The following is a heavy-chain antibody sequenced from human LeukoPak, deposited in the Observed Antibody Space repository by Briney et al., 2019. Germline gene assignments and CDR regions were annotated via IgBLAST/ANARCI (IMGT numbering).Heavy chain of an antibody. V-gene: IGHV3-21*01. CDR3: ARDWPTIAAAGTIPEYFQH. J-gene: IGHJ1*01. CDR2: ISSSSSYI. CDR1: GFTFSSYS. D-gene: IGHD6-13*01. Sequence: GGSLRLSCAASGFTFSSYSMNWVRQAPGKGLEWVSSISSSSSYIYYADSVKGRFTISRDNAKNSLYLQMNSLRAEDTAVYYCARDWPTIAAAGTIPEYFQHWGQGTLVTVSS.